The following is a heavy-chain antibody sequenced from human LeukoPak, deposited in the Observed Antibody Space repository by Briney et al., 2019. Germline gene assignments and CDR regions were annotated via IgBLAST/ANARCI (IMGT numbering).Heavy chain of an antibody. CDR1: GGSFSGYY. J-gene: IGHJ6*03. Sequence: SETLSLTCAVYGGSFSGYYWSWIRQPPGKGLEWIGEINHSGSTNYNPSLKSRVTISVDTSKNQFSLKLSSVTAADTAVYYCATLYYDFWSGWYYMDVWGKGTTVTVSS. CDR2: INHSGST. D-gene: IGHD3-3*01. V-gene: IGHV4-34*01. CDR3: ATLYYDFWSGWYYMDV.